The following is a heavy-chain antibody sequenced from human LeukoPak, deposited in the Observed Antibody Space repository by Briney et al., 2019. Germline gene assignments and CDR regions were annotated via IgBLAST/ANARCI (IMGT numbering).Heavy chain of an antibody. J-gene: IGHJ4*02. V-gene: IGHV3-21*01. Sequence: GGSLRLSCVASGFTFSSYNMNWVRQAPGKGLEWVSCISDRSNYIYCADSVKGRFIISRDNAKNSLYLELNSLRAEDPAVYHCVRDSDTYGDHTTRRFDSWGQGTLVTVSS. CDR3: VRDSDTYGDHTTRRFDS. D-gene: IGHD4-17*01. CDR2: ISDRSNYI. CDR1: GFTFSSYN.